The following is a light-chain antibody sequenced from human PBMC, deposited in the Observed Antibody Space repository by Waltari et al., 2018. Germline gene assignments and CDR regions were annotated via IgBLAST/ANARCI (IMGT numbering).Light chain of an antibody. CDR1: SSNIGSNY. CDR3: AAWDDSLSAWV. V-gene: IGLV1-47*01. CDR2: RNN. Sequence: SVLTQPPSASGTPGQRVTISCSGSSSNIGSNYVYWYQQLPGTAPKLLTYRNNQRPSGVPDRFSGSKSGTSASLAISGLRSEDEADYYCAAWDDSLSAWVFGGGTKLTVL. J-gene: IGLJ3*02.